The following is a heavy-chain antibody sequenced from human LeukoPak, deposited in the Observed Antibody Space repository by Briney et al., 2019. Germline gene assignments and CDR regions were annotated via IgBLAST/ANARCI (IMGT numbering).Heavy chain of an antibody. CDR1: GGSITNSY. J-gene: IGHJ3*02. CDR2: INYSGST. V-gene: IGHV4-59*01. Sequence: SETLSLTCTVSGGSITNSYWNWTRQSPGKGLEWIGYINYSGSTNYNPSLKSRVTISVDTSKNQFSLKLSSVTAADTAVYFCARDPLSTNDFDIWGQGTMVTVSS. CDR3: ARDPLSTNDFDI. D-gene: IGHD1-1*01.